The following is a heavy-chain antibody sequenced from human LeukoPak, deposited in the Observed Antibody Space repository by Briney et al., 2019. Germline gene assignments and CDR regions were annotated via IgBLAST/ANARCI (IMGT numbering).Heavy chain of an antibody. CDR2: ISGYKGNT. J-gene: IGHJ4*02. Sequence: ASVKVSCKASGYTFTTYGISWVRQAPGQGLEWTGWISGYKGNTIYAQKLQGRVTMTTDTSTSTAYMDLRSLRPDDTAVYYCARDHVPRGDGYNYYEYWGQGTLVTVPS. V-gene: IGHV1-18*01. CDR3: ARDHVPRGDGYNYYEY. D-gene: IGHD5-24*01. CDR1: GYTFTTYG.